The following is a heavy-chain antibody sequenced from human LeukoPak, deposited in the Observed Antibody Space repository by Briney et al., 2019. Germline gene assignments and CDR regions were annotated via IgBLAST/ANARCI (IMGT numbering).Heavy chain of an antibody. CDR1: GDSISSYY. V-gene: IGHV4-59*08. CDR3: ARHNSHGDHPLDY. J-gene: IGHJ4*02. CDR2: IYYTGST. D-gene: IGHD4-17*01. Sequence: PSETLSLTCTVSGDSISSYYWSWIRQPPGKGLEWIGYIYYTGSTNYNPSLKSRVTMSVDTSKNQFSLNLNSVTAADTAVYYCARHNSHGDHPLDYWGQGTLVTVSS.